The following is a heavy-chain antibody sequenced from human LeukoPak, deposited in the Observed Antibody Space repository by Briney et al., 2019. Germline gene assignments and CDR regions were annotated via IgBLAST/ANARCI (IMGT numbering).Heavy chain of an antibody. CDR1: GDSISSGGYY. CDR3: ARALLTTMIMYFDY. CDR2: IYHSGHT. V-gene: IGHV4-30-2*01. Sequence: SETLSLTCTVSGDSISSGGYYWSWIRQPPGQGLEWIGYIYHSGHTYYNPSLKSRVTMSVDRSKNQFSLKLTSVTAADTAVYYCARALLTTMIMYFDYWGQGTLVTVSS. J-gene: IGHJ4*02. D-gene: IGHD3-16*01.